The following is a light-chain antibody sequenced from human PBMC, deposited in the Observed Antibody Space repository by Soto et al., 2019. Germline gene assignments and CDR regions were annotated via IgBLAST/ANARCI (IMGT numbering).Light chain of an antibody. Sequence: EIVLTQSPGTLSLSPGERATLSCRASQSVSSSYLAWYQQKPGQAPRLLIYGASSRATGIPDRFSGSGSGTDFTLTISRLEPEDVAVYYCQQYGSSPWTVGRGTRVEIK. J-gene: IGKJ1*01. CDR1: QSVSSSY. CDR2: GAS. CDR3: QQYGSSPWT. V-gene: IGKV3-20*01.